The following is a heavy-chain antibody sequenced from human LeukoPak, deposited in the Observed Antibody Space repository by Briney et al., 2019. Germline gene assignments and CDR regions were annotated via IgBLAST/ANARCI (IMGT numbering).Heavy chain of an antibody. CDR1: GGSISSGDYY. J-gene: IGHJ4*02. Sequence: PSETLSLTCTVSGGSISSGDYYWSWIRQPPGKGLEWIGYIYYSGSTYYNPSLKSRVTISVDTSKNQFSLKLSSVTAADTAVYYCARFYCSSTSSLFDYWGQGTLVTVSS. V-gene: IGHV4-30-4*01. D-gene: IGHD2-2*01. CDR3: ARFYCSSTSSLFDY. CDR2: IYYSGST.